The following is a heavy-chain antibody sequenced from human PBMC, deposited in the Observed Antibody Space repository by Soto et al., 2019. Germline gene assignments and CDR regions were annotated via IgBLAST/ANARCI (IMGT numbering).Heavy chain of an antibody. V-gene: IGHV4-39*01. Sequence: PSETLSLTCTVSGGSISSNSYYWGWVRQPPGKGLEWIGSIYHSGNAYYNPSLKSRVTISVDTSGNQFSLKMSSVTAADTALYYCARQFQGVATTFDYWGPGTLVTVSS. CDR2: IYHSGNA. J-gene: IGHJ4*02. CDR3: ARQFQGVATTFDY. CDR1: GGSISSNSYY. D-gene: IGHD5-12*01.